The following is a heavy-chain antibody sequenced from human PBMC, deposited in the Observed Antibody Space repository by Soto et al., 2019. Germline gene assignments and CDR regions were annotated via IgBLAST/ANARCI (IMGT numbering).Heavy chain of an antibody. V-gene: IGHV4-39*01. D-gene: IGHD3-3*01. J-gene: IGHJ4*02. CDR3: ARVLRFLEWPPYYFDY. Sequence: SDTLSLTCTVSGGSIHSSNYYWGWVRQPPGKGLEWIGSIYYRGSTYYNPFLKRRVTISVDTSKNQFSLKLSSVTAADTAVYYCARVLRFLEWPPYYFDYWGQGTLVTLSS. CDR1: GGSIHSSNYY. CDR2: IYYRGST.